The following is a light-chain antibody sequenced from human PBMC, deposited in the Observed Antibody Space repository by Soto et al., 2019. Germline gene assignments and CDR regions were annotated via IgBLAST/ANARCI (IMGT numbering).Light chain of an antibody. CDR3: QQYSSSPET. Sequence: EIVLTQSPGTLSLSPGERATLSCRASQSITRSYIAWYQQKPGQAPRLLIYDASSRATGIPDRFGGRGSGTDFALAISRLEPEDFAGYYGQQYSSSPETFGQGTKVEIK. CDR2: DAS. V-gene: IGKV3-20*01. CDR1: QSITRSY. J-gene: IGKJ1*01.